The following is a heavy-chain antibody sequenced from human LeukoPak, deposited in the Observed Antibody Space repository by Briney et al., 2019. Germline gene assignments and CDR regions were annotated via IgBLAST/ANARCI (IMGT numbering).Heavy chain of an antibody. J-gene: IGHJ4*02. CDR2: ISSSSSYI. CDR1: GFTFSSYS. CDR3: ARGPNTILLLWFGELSGYFDY. V-gene: IGHV3-21*01. D-gene: IGHD3-10*01. Sequence: GGSLRLSCAASGFTFSSYSMNWVRQAPGKGLEWVSSISSSSSYIYYADSVKGRFTISRDNAKNSLYLQMNSLRAEDTAVYYCARGPNTILLLWFGELSGYFDYWGQGTLVTVSS.